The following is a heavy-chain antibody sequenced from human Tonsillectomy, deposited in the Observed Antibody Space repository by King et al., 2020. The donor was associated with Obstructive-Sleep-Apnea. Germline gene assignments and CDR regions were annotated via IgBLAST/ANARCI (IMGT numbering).Heavy chain of an antibody. Sequence: QLQESGPGLVKPSETLSLTCTVSGGSISSYYWSWIRQPPGKGLEWIGYIYNSDTTKYNPSLKSRVTISVDTSKNQFSLKLSSVTAADTAVYYCARHSRPTGIAGYWGQGTLVTVSS. CDR2: IYNSDTT. D-gene: IGHD1-1*01. CDR1: GGSISSYY. J-gene: IGHJ4*02. V-gene: IGHV4-59*08. CDR3: ARHSRPTGIAGY.